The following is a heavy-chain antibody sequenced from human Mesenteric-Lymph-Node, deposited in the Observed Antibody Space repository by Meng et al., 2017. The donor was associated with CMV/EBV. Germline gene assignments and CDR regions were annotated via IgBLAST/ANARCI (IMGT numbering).Heavy chain of an antibody. CDR1: GFSLNSYG. J-gene: IGHJ6*02. CDR3: AKDLYGMDV. V-gene: IGHV3-33*06. CDR2: IWYDGSNK. Sequence: GGSLRLSCTASGFSLNSYGMHWVRQAPGKGLEWVAVIWYDGSNKYYADSVKGRFTISRDNSKNTLYLQMNSLRAEDTAVYYCAKDLYGMDVWGQGTTVTVSS.